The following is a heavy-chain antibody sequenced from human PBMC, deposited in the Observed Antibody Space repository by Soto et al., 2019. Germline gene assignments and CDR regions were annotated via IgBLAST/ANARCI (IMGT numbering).Heavy chain of an antibody. CDR3: ASVNDPYDDILTGQFLYYYYGMDV. Sequence: EVQLVESGGGLVKPGGSLRLSCAASGFTFSSYSMNWVRQAPGKGLEWVSSISSSSSYIYYADSVKGRFTISRDNAKNSLYLQMNSLRAEDTAVYYCASVNDPYDDILTGQFLYYYYGMDVWGQGTTVTVSS. J-gene: IGHJ6*02. CDR1: GFTFSSYS. CDR2: ISSSSSYI. V-gene: IGHV3-21*01. D-gene: IGHD3-9*01.